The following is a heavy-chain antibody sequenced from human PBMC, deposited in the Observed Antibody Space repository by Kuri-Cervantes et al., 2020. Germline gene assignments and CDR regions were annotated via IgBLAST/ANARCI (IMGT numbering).Heavy chain of an antibody. Sequence: GESLKISCAASEFTFSNFVMTWVRQAPGKGLEWLSTIIGSGAVTFYADSVKGRFAISRDNSKNTLYLQMNNLRAEDTALYYCAKHQLKAGTDRYYFDYWGQGTLVTVSS. CDR3: AKHQLKAGTDRYYFDY. CDR1: EFTFSNFV. V-gene: IGHV3-23*01. J-gene: IGHJ4*02. CDR2: IIGSGAVT. D-gene: IGHD2-2*01.